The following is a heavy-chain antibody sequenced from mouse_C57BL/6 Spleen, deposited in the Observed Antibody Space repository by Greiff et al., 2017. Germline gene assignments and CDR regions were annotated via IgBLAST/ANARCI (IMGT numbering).Heavy chain of an antibody. CDR2: ISYDGSN. CDR1: GYSITSGYY. CDR3: ARGGGYYEAMDY. J-gene: IGHJ4*01. Sequence: EVKLQEPGPGLVKPSQSLSLTCSVTGYSITSGYYWNWIRQFPGNKLEWMGYISYDGSNNYKPSLKNRISITLDTSTNPFFLKLNSVTTEDTATYYCARGGGYYEAMDYWGQGTSVTVSS. D-gene: IGHD2-3*01. V-gene: IGHV3-6*01.